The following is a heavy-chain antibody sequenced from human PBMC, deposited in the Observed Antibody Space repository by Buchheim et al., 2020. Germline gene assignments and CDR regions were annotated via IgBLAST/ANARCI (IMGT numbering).Heavy chain of an antibody. V-gene: IGHV4-39*01. CDR2: IYYSGST. CDR3: ARGRDIVVVTAIPLSGFDP. J-gene: IGHJ5*02. CDR1: GGSISSSSYY. D-gene: IGHD2-21*02. Sequence: QLQLQESGPGLVKPSETLSLTCTVSGGSISSSSYYWGWIRQPPGKGLEWIGSIYYSGSTYYNPSLKSRVTISVDTSKNQFSLKLSSVTAADTAVYYCARGRDIVVVTAIPLSGFDPWGQGTL.